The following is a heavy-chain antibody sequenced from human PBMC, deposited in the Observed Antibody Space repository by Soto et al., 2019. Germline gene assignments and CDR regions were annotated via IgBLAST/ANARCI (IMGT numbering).Heavy chain of an antibody. CDR1: GITFSSYA. CDR2: ISGSGNST. V-gene: IGHV3-23*01. J-gene: IGHJ4*02. D-gene: IGHD1-26*01. CDR3: AKTAVGANELFAY. Sequence: EVQLLESGGGLVQPGGSLRLSCAASGITFSSYAFSWVRQAAGNGLEWVSGISGSGNSTYYADSVKGRFSFSRDNSKNTVYLQMNSLRVEDTAVYYCAKTAVGANELFAYWGQGTLVTVSS.